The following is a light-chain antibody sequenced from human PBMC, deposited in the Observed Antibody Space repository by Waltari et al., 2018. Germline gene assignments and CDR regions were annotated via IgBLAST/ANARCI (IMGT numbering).Light chain of an antibody. Sequence: DIKRTKSPSTLPASEGERVTITCRASQSIGRWLAWYQQKPGKAPKLLIYEATSLESGVPSRFSASGSGTEFTLTISSLQPDDFATYYCQRYNSYPITFGPGTKVVI. CDR2: EAT. V-gene: IGKV1-5*03. CDR1: QSIGRW. J-gene: IGKJ3*01. CDR3: QRYNSYPIT.